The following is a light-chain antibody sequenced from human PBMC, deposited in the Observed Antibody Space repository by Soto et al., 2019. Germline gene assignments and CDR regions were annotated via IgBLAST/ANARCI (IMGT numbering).Light chain of an antibody. Sequence: QSALTQPPSASGSPGQSVTISCTGSNSDIGGYDFVSWYQQHPGKAPKLMIYEVTKRPSGVPDRFSGSKSGNTASLTVSGLQADDEADYYCSSYAGSNNLGFGGGTKVTVL. CDR3: SSYAGSNNLG. J-gene: IGLJ2*01. CDR1: NSDIGGYDF. V-gene: IGLV2-8*01. CDR2: EVT.